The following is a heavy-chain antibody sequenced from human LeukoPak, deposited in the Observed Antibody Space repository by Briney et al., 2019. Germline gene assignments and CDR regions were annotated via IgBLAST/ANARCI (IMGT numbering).Heavy chain of an antibody. V-gene: IGHV1-2*06. CDR3: ARNPRYCSSTSCLLGMDV. J-gene: IGHJ6*02. CDR2: INPNSGGT. CDR1: GYIFTDYY. D-gene: IGHD2-2*01. Sequence: ASVKVSCKASGYIFTDYYMHWVRQAPGQELGWMGRINPNSGGTNYAQKFQGRVTMTRDTSISTAYMELSRLRSDDTAVYYCARNPRYCSSTSCLLGMDVWGQGTTVTVSS.